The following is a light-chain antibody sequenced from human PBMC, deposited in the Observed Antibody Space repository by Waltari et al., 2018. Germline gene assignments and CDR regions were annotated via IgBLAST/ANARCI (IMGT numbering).Light chain of an antibody. V-gene: IGLV2-14*01. Sequence: QSALTQPASVSGSPGQSITISCTGISSDVGGYDFVSWYQQHPGKAPKLIIYGVSKRPSGISNRFSGSKSGNTASLTISGLQPEDEADYYCSSYTSKYTHVFGIGTTVTVL. J-gene: IGLJ1*01. CDR1: SSDVGGYDF. CDR2: GVS. CDR3: SSYTSKYTHV.